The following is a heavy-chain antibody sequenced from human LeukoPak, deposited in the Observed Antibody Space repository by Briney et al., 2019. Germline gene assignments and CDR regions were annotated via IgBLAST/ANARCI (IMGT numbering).Heavy chain of an antibody. V-gene: IGHV3-30*02. CDR1: GFTFSSYG. J-gene: IGHJ5*02. Sequence: PGGSLRLSCAASGFTFSSYGMHWVRQAPGKRLEWVAFIRYDGSNKYYADSVKGRFTISRDNSKNTLYLQMNSLRAEDTAVYYCGRTHAGGFDPWGQGTLVTVSS. CDR3: GRTHAGGFDP. CDR2: IRYDGSNK. D-gene: IGHD7-27*01.